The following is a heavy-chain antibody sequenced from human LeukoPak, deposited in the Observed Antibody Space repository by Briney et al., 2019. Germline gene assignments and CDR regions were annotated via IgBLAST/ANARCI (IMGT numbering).Heavy chain of an antibody. V-gene: IGHV1-8*01. CDR1: GYTFTSYD. Sequence: GASVKVSCKASGYTFTSYDIHWVRQATGQGLEWMGWMNPNSGNTGYAQKFQGRVTMTRNTSISTAYMELSSLRSEDTAVYYCARGAALAFPWGYWGQGTLVTVSS. CDR3: ARGAALAFPWGY. CDR2: MNPNSGNT. D-gene: IGHD1-26*01. J-gene: IGHJ4*02.